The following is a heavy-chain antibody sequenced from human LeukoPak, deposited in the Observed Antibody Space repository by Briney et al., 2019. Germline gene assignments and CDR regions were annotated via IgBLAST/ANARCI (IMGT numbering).Heavy chain of an antibody. CDR3: ARADLHYGSGTDFDY. Sequence: SQTLSLTCTVSGGSISSGGFYWSWIRQHPGKGLEWIGYIFYSGSTYYNPSLRSRVTLSVDTPENQFSLKLSSVTAADTAVYYCARADLHYGSGTDFDYWGQGTLVTVSS. J-gene: IGHJ4*02. D-gene: IGHD3-10*01. CDR1: GGSISSGGFY. CDR2: IFYSGST. V-gene: IGHV4-31*03.